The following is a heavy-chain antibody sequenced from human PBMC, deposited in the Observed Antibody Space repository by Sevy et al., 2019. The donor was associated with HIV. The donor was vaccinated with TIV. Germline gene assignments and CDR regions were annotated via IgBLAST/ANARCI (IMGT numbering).Heavy chain of an antibody. CDR1: GFTFSSYT. J-gene: IGHJ6*02. CDR3: ATDPGAGGGDYYYNMDV. CDR2: ILSSSSYI. V-gene: IGHV3-21*01. D-gene: IGHD6-19*01. Sequence: GGSLRLSCAASGFTFSSYTMNWVRQAPGKGLEWVSSILSSSSYIYYADSGKGRFTISRDNAKNSLYLQMNSLRAEDTAVYYCATDPGAGGGDYYYNMDVWGQGTTVTVSS.